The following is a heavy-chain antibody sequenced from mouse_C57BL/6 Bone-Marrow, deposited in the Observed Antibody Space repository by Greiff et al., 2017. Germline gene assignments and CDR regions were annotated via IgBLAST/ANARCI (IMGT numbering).Heavy chain of an antibody. V-gene: IGHV1-9*01. CDR1: GYTFTGYW. CDR3: ARRDGNKEVEYY. D-gene: IGHD1-1*01. J-gene: IGHJ2*01. Sequence: QVQLQQSGAELMKPGASVKLSCKATGYTFTGYWIEWVKQRPGHGLEWIGEIFPGSGSTNYNAKFKGKATFTADTSSHTAYLQLSSLTTEDSAIYYCARRDGNKEVEYYWGQGTTLTVSS. CDR2: IFPGSGST.